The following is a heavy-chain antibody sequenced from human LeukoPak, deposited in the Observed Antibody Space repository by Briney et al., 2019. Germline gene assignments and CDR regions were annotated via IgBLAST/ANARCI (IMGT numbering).Heavy chain of an antibody. Sequence: ASVKVSCKASGYTFTGYYMHWVRQAPGQGLEWMGWISAYNGNTNHAQKLQGRVTMTTDTSTSTAYMELRSLRSDDTAVYYCARDGLFHSSSWYRGVNWFDPWGQGTLVTVSS. CDR3: ARDGLFHSSSWYRGVNWFDP. CDR2: ISAYNGNT. J-gene: IGHJ5*02. V-gene: IGHV1-18*04. CDR1: GYTFTGYY. D-gene: IGHD6-13*01.